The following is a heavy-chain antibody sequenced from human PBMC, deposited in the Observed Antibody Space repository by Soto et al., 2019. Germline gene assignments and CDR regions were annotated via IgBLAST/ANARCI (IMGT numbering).Heavy chain of an antibody. Sequence: GGSLRLSCAASGFTFSSYGMHWVRQAPGKGLEWVAVISYDGSNKYYADSVKGRFTISRDNSKNTLYLQMNSLRAEDTAVYYCAREGLRLGELSLSFSSWFDPWGQGTLVTVSS. CDR3: AREGLRLGELSLSFSSWFDP. CDR2: ISYDGSNK. J-gene: IGHJ5*02. D-gene: IGHD3-16*02. CDR1: GFTFSSYG. V-gene: IGHV3-30*03.